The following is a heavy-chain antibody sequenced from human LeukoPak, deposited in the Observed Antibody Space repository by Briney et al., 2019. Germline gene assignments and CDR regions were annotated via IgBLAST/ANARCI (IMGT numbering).Heavy chain of an antibody. CDR1: GGSFSGYY. CDR3: ARRRGYFPFDY. J-gene: IGHJ4*02. Sequence: PSETLSLTCAVYGGSFSGYYWSWIRQPPGKGLEWIGEINHSGSTNYNPSLKSRVTISVDTSKNQFSLKLSSVTAADTAVYYCARRRGYFPFDYWGQGTLVTVFS. CDR2: INHSGST. V-gene: IGHV4-34*01. D-gene: IGHD2/OR15-2a*01.